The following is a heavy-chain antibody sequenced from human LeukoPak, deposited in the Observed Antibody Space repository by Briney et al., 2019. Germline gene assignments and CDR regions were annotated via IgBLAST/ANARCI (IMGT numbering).Heavy chain of an antibody. CDR1: GYTFTSYY. D-gene: IGHD3-10*01. V-gene: IGHV1-46*01. Sequence: ASVKVSCKASGYTFTSYYMHWVRQAPGQGLEWMGIINPSGGSTSYAQKFQGRVTMIRDTSTSTVYMELSSLRSEDTAVYYCASAGDGASYYYYGMDVWGQGTTVTVSS. CDR2: INPSGGST. J-gene: IGHJ6*02. CDR3: ASAGDGASYYYYGMDV.